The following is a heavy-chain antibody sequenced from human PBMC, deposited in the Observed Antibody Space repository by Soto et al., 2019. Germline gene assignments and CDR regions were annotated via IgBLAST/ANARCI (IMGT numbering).Heavy chain of an antibody. CDR3: SREVNVDGLDV. Sequence: QVQLVQSGAEVKKPGASVKVPCKASGYTFTSYDINWVRQATGQGLEWMGWMNPNSGNTGYAQKVQGRVTRTRNTSISEAYMELSSLRSEDTAVYYCSREVNVDGLDVWGQGTTVTVSS. CDR2: MNPNSGNT. V-gene: IGHV1-8*01. J-gene: IGHJ6*02. CDR1: GYTFTSYD.